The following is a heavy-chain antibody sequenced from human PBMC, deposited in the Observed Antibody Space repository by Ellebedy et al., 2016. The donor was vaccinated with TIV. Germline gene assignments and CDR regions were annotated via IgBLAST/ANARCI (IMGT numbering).Heavy chain of an antibody. D-gene: IGHD5-24*01. CDR2: ITSAGDT. CDR1: GFTFSSHD. J-gene: IGHJ4*02. CDR3: ARATSGFDY. V-gene: IGHV3-13*01. Sequence: LGGSLRLSCAASGFTFSSHDMHWVRQPTGKGLEWVSGITSAGDTYYLGSVKGRFIISRDSAKNSLYLQMNSLRAEDTAVYYCARATSGFDYWGQGALATVSS.